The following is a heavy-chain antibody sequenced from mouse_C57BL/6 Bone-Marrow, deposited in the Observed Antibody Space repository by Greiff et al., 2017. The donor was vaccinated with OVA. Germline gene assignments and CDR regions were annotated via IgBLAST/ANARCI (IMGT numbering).Heavy chain of an antibody. D-gene: IGHD2-1*01. CDR1: GFTFSSYA. J-gene: IGHJ2*01. CDR3: AIYGTYYFDY. CDR2: ISDGGSYT. Sequence: EVKLMESGGGLVKPGGSLKLSYAASGFTFSSYAMSWVRQTPEKRLEWVATISDGGSYTYYPDNVKGRFTISRDNAKNNLYLQMSHLKSEDTAMYYCAIYGTYYFDYWGQGTTLTVSS. V-gene: IGHV5-4*03.